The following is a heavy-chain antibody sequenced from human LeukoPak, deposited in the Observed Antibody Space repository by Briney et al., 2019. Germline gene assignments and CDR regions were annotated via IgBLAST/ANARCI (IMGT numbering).Heavy chain of an antibody. D-gene: IGHD6-13*01. CDR1: GFTVSSNY. Sequence: PGGSLRLSCAASGFTVSSNYMSWVRQAPGKGLEWVSVIYSGGSTYYADSVKGRFTISRDNSKNTLYLQMNSLRAEDTAVYYCARRPAAAGEGSWFDPWGQGTLVTVSS. V-gene: IGHV3-66*04. CDR2: IYSGGST. J-gene: IGHJ5*02. CDR3: ARRPAAAGEGSWFDP.